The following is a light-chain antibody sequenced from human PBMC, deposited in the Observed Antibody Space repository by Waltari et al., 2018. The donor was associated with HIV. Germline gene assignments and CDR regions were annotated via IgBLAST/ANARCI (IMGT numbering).Light chain of an antibody. J-gene: IGLJ3*02. CDR2: DNN. CDR1: SSNIGNNY. Sequence: QSVLTQPPSVSAAPGQKVVISCSGSSSNIGNNYVSLFQQLPGTAPKFIIFDNNKRPSGIPDRFSGSRSGTSATLTITGLQTGDEADYYCGTWDTSLSAGVFGGGTKVTVL. CDR3: GTWDTSLSAGV. V-gene: IGLV1-51*01.